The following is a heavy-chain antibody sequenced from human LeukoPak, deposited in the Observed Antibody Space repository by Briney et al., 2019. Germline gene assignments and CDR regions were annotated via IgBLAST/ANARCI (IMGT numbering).Heavy chain of an antibody. CDR1: GFTVSSHD. J-gene: IGHJ4*02. CDR2: IYMGGNT. Sequence: PGGSLRLSCAASGFTVSSHDMSWVRQAPGKGLEWVSVIYMGGNTFYADSVKGRFTISRDTSKNTLYLQMNSLRAEDTAVYYCARVGDEVAYTRGYLDYWGQGTLVTVSS. V-gene: IGHV3-53*05. CDR3: ARVGDEVAYTRGYLDY. D-gene: IGHD3-16*01.